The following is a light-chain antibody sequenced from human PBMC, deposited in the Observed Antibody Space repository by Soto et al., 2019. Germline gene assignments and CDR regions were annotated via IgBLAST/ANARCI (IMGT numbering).Light chain of an antibody. Sequence: QSVLTQPASVSGSPRQSITISCTGTRSDIGAFNYVSWYQLHPGKAPKLIIYEVNSRPSGVSDRFSGSKSANTASLTISGLLPEDEAEYYCSSYSVSDTLYLFGSGTKVTVL. CDR3: SSYSVSDTLYL. J-gene: IGLJ1*01. CDR2: EVN. V-gene: IGLV2-14*01. CDR1: RSDIGAFNY.